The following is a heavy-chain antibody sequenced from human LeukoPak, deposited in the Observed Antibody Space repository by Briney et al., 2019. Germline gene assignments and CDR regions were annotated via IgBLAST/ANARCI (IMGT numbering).Heavy chain of an antibody. Sequence: PGGSLRLSCAASGFTFSSYGMHWVRQAPGKGLEWVAVISYDGSNKYYADSVKGRFTISRDNAKNTLYLQINSLRAEDTAVYYCVRDREYSPDYWGQGTLVTVSS. CDR1: GFTFSSYG. J-gene: IGHJ4*02. CDR3: VRDREYSPDY. V-gene: IGHV3-30*03. CDR2: ISYDGSNK. D-gene: IGHD5-18*01.